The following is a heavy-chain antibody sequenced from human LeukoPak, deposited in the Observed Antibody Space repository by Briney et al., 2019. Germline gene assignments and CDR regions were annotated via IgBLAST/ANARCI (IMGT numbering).Heavy chain of an antibody. Sequence: PGGSLRLSCAASGFTFDDYGMSWVRQAPGKGLVWVSRINSDGSSTSYADSVKGRFTISRDNAKNTLYLQMNSLRAEDTAVYYCAISPGAPGLDYWGQGTLVTVSS. CDR3: AISPGAPGLDY. CDR1: GFTFDDYG. CDR2: INSDGSST. V-gene: IGHV3-74*01. J-gene: IGHJ4*02.